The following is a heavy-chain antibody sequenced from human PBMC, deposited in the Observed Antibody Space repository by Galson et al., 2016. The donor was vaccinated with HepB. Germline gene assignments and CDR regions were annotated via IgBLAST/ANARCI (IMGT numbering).Heavy chain of an antibody. J-gene: IGHJ4*02. D-gene: IGHD5-18*01. CDR1: EFTFSNHW. Sequence: SCAASEFTFSNHWMHWFRQPPGKGLVWVSRINTDGSSISYGDSVKGRFTISRDNVRNTLFPQMNTLRAEDTAVYYCARARQGYSYGSFDSWGQGTLVTVSS. CDR3: ARARQGYSYGSFDS. V-gene: IGHV3-74*01. CDR2: INTDGSSI.